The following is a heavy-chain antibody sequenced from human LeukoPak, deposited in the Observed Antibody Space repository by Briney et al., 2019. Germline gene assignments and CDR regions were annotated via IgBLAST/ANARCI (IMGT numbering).Heavy chain of an antibody. J-gene: IGHJ5*02. Sequence: GASVKVSCKASGYTFTSYDINWVRQATGQGLEWMGWVNPNSGNTGYAQKFQGRVTMTRNTSISTAYMELSSLRSEDTAVYYCARVARYYYGLGSYQPQRNWFDPWGQGTLVTVSS. D-gene: IGHD3-10*01. CDR1: GYTFTSYD. V-gene: IGHV1-8*01. CDR3: ARVARYYYGLGSYQPQRNWFDP. CDR2: VNPNSGNT.